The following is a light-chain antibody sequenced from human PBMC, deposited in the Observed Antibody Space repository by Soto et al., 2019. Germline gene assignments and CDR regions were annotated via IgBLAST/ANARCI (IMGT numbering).Light chain of an antibody. CDR1: QSISSY. CDR3: QQYNRYLT. V-gene: IGKV1-39*01. Sequence: DIQMTQSPSSLSASVGDRVTITCRASQSISSYLNWYQQKPGKAPKLLIYAASSLQSGVPSRFSGSGSGTDFTLTISSLQPDDFATYYCQQYNRYLTFGQGTKVEIK. J-gene: IGKJ1*01. CDR2: AAS.